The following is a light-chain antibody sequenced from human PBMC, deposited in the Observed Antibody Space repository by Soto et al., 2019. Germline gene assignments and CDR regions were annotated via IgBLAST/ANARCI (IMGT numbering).Light chain of an antibody. V-gene: IGKV3-15*01. CDR1: QSVSSSY. J-gene: IGKJ1*01. CDR3: QQYNNWPPVT. Sequence: EIVLTQSPGTLSLSQGERVTLSCRASQSVSSSYLAWYQQKPGQAPRLLIYGASTRATGIPARFSGSGSGTEFTLTISSLQSEDFAVYYCQQYNNWPPVTFGQGTKVDIK. CDR2: GAS.